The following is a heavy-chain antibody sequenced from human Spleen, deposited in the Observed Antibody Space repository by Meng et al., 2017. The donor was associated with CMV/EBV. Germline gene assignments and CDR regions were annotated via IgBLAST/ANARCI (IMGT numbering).Heavy chain of an antibody. V-gene: IGHV3-30*02. Sequence: GESLKISCAASGFTFSIYRMNWVRQAPGKGLEWMAYVRYAGNDKYYADSVKGRFTISRDNSKNTLYLQTNNLRTDDTAVYYCAKMKGLGLVAVGYGMDVWGQGTTVTVSS. CDR1: GFTFSIYR. D-gene: IGHD3/OR15-3a*01. CDR2: VRYAGNDK. CDR3: AKMKGLGLVAVGYGMDV. J-gene: IGHJ6*02.